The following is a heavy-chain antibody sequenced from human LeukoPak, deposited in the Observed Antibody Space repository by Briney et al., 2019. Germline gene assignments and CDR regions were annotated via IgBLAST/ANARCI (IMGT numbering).Heavy chain of an antibody. CDR3: AKAPVGWLRPLDY. D-gene: IGHD5-12*01. Sequence: PGGSLRLSCAASGFTFSNYAMIWVRQAPGKGLEWVSALSGSGANTYYADSVKGRFTISRDNSKNTVYLQMNSLRAEDAAVYYCAKAPVGWLRPLDYWGQGTLVTVSS. CDR2: LSGSGANT. CDR1: GFTFSNYA. J-gene: IGHJ4*02. V-gene: IGHV3-23*01.